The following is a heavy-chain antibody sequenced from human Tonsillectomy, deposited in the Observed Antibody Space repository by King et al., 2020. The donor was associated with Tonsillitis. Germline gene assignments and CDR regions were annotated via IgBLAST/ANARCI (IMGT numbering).Heavy chain of an antibody. CDR2: INHSGST. Sequence: VQLQQWGAGLSKPSETLSLTCAVYGGSFSGYYWSWIRQPPGKGLEWIGEINHSGSTNYHPSLKSRVTISVDTSKNQFSLKLSSVTAADTAVYYCAAVLWFGELPQDYWGQGTLVTVSS. J-gene: IGHJ4*02. V-gene: IGHV4-34*01. D-gene: IGHD3-10*01. CDR1: GGSFSGYY. CDR3: AAVLWFGELPQDY.